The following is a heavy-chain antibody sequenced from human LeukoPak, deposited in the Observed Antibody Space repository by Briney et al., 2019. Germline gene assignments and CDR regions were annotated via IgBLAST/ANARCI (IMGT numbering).Heavy chain of an antibody. CDR2: IYYSGST. CDR3: ASLLVGAIMGFDY. Sequence: SETLSLTCTVSGGSISSYYWSWIRQPPGKGLEWIGYIYYSGSTNYNPSLKSRVTISVDTSKNQFSLKLSSVTAADTAVYYCASLLVGAIMGFDYWGQGTLVTVSS. D-gene: IGHD1-26*01. V-gene: IGHV4-59*12. CDR1: GGSISSYY. J-gene: IGHJ4*02.